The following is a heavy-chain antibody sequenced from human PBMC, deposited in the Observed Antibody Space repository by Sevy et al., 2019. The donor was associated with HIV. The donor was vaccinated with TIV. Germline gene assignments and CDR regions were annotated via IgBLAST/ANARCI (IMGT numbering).Heavy chain of an antibody. CDR1: GDSIKSSTYY. Sequence: SETLSLTCTVSGDSIKSSTYYWGWTRQPPGKGLEWTGSIHSGGTTYYNPSLKSRVTISVDTSKNQFSLKLTSVTATDTAVYYCARHRYYYDSGAYYLPDYWGQGTLVTVSS. D-gene: IGHD3-22*01. CDR2: IHSGGTT. CDR3: ARHRYYYDSGAYYLPDY. V-gene: IGHV4-39*01. J-gene: IGHJ4*02.